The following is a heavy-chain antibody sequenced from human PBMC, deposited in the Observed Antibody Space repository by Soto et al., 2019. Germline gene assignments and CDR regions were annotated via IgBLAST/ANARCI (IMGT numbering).Heavy chain of an antibody. CDR2: ISGSGGST. CDR3: ANLQQLASYY. D-gene: IGHD6-13*01. CDR1: CITYGSQT. J-gene: IGHJ4*02. Sequence: GGSLRLSCAASCITYGSQTVSWVRQAPGKGLEWVSAISGSGGSTYYADSVKGRFTISRDNSKNTLYLQMNSLRAEDTAVYYCANLQQLASYYWGQGTLVTVSS. V-gene: IGHV3-23*01.